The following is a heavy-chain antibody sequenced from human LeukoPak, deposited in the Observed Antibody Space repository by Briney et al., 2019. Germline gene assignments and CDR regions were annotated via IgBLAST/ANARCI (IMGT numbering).Heavy chain of an antibody. CDR3: ARDSEWIQLWLFY. CDR2: INPNSGGT. D-gene: IGHD5-18*01. V-gene: IGHV1-2*02. Sequence: ASVKVSCKASGYTFTNYGISWVRQAPGQGLEWMGWINPNSGGTNYAQKFQGRVTMTRDTSISTAYMYLSSLTSDDTAVYYCARDSEWIQLWLFYWGQGTLVTVSS. CDR1: GYTFTNYG. J-gene: IGHJ4*02.